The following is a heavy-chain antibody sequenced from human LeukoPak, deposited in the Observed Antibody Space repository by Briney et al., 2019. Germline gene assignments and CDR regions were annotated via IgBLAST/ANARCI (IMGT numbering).Heavy chain of an antibody. CDR1: GDSVSSKSAA. V-gene: IGHV6-1*01. D-gene: IGHD6-19*01. CDR3: ARTSGYFDH. CDR2: TCYRSKWFN. J-gene: IGHJ4*02. Sequence: SQTLSVTCVISGDSVSSKSAAWNWIRQSPSRGLEWLGRTCYRSKWFNDYAVSVKGRITINPDTSKNQFSLQLNSVTPEDTAVYFCARTSGYFDHWGQGTLVTVSS.